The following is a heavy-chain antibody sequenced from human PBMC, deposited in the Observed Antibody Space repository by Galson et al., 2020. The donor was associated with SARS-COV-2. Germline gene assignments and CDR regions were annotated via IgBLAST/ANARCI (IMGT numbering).Heavy chain of an antibody. D-gene: IGHD1-26*01. CDR2: IFYSGFT. CDR3: ASGLGGDY. Sequence: SETLSLTCTVSGGSITSDGSYWSWIRQHPGKGLEWIGYIFYSGFTYYNPSLKSRVTMSLDTSKNQFSLELSSVTAADTAVYYCASGLGGDYWGPGTLVTVSS. CDR1: GGSITSDGSY. J-gene: IGHJ4*02. V-gene: IGHV4-31*03.